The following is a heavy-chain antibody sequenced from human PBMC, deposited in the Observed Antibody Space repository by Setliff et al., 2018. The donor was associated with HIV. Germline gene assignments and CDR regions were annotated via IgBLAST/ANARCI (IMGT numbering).Heavy chain of an antibody. D-gene: IGHD3-10*01. Sequence: PSETLSLTCTVSGGSISSHYWSWIRQSPGNGLEWIGYVYHSGTGTIRYNPSLKSRVTISVDTSKSQFSLKLNSMTAADTAVYYCARGGYYYDLGSSFDSWGQGTLVTVSS. CDR1: GGSISSHY. V-gene: IGHV4-59*11. CDR3: ARGGYYYDLGSSFDS. CDR2: VYHSGTGTI. J-gene: IGHJ4*02.